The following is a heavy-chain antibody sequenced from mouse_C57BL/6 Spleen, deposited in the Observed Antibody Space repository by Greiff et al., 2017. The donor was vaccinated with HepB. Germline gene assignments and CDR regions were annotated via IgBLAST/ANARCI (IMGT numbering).Heavy chain of an antibody. V-gene: IGHV1-15*01. CDR3: TRWGLPDY. CDR1: GYTFTDYE. Sequence: VQLQESGAELVRPGASVTLSCKASGYTFTDYEMHWVKQTPVHGLEWIGAIDPETGGTAYNQKFKGKAILTADKSSSTAYMELRSLTSEDSAVYYCTRWGLPDYWGQGTTLTVSS. D-gene: IGHD2-4*01. J-gene: IGHJ2*01. CDR2: IDPETGGT.